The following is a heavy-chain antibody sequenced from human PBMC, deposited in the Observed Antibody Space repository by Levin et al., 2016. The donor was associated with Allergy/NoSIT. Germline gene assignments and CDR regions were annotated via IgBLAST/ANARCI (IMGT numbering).Heavy chain of an antibody. CDR3: VRDNYGDSPSYFYGMDV. D-gene: IGHD4-17*01. V-gene: IGHV3-66*01. CDR2: IYRNGNT. Sequence: ESLKISCAASGLIVSDNYMAWVRQTPGKGLEWVSVIYRNGNTYYADSVKGRFTISRDNSKNTLYLQMNSLRAEDTALYYCVRDNYGDSPSYFYGMDVWGQGTTVTLSS. J-gene: IGHJ6*02. CDR1: GLIVSDNY.